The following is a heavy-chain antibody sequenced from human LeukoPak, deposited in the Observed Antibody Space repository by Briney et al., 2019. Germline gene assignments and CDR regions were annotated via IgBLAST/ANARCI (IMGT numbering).Heavy chain of an antibody. Sequence: SVKVSCKASGGTFSSYAISWVRQAPGQGLEWMGRIIPIFGTANYAQKFQGRVTITTDESTSTAYMELSSLRSGDTAVYYCARVPYSGSYPNYFDYWGQGTLVTVSS. CDR1: GGTFSSYA. V-gene: IGHV1-69*05. CDR2: IIPIFGTA. D-gene: IGHD1-26*01. J-gene: IGHJ4*02. CDR3: ARVPYSGSYPNYFDY.